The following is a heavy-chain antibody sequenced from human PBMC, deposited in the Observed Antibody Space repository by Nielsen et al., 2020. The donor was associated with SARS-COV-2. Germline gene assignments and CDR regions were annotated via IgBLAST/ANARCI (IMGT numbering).Heavy chain of an antibody. CDR2: IYYDGNNK. V-gene: IGHV3-30*07. CDR3: ARESAYGDYTGGFDY. CDR1: GGSISSNN. J-gene: IGHJ4*02. D-gene: IGHD4-17*01. Sequence: LSLTCAVSGGSISSNNWWSWVRQPPGKGLEWVTVIYYDGNNKYYADSVKGRFTISRDNSKNTLYLQMNSLRAEDTAVYYCARESAYGDYTGGFDYWGQGTLVTVSS.